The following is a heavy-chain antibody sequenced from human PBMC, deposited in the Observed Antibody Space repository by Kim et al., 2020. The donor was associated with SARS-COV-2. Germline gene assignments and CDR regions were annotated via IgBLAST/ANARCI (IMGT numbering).Heavy chain of an antibody. D-gene: IGHD3-22*01. J-gene: IGHJ3*02. Sequence: GESLKISCKGSGYSFTTYWISWVRQMPGKGLEWMGRIDPSDSYTNYSPSFQGHVTISADKSISTAYLQWSSLKASDTAMYYCARLGDYYDSRNAFDIWGQGTMVTVSS. CDR2: IDPSDSYT. V-gene: IGHV5-10-1*01. CDR1: GYSFTTYW. CDR3: ARLGDYYDSRNAFDI.